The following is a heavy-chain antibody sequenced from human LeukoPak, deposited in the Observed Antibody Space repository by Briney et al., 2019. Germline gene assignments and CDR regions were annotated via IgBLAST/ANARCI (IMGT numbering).Heavy chain of an antibody. V-gene: IGHV1-69*13. D-gene: IGHD2-2*03. J-gene: IGHJ4*02. CDR2: IIPIFGTA. Sequence: SVKVSCKASGGTFSSYAISWVRQAPGQGLEWMGGIIPIFGTANYAQKLQGRVTITADESTSTAYMELSSPTSEDTAVYYCARFPVDVVEGDDYWGQGTLVTVSS. CDR1: GGTFSSYA. CDR3: ARFPVDVVEGDDY.